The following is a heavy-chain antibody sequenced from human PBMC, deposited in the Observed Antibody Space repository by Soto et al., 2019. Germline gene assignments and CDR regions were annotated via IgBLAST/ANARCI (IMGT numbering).Heavy chain of an antibody. J-gene: IGHJ4*02. D-gene: IGHD2-2*01. CDR3: ANQPHGTKKGLFDY. CDR2: ISGSGGST. V-gene: IGHV3-23*01. Sequence: PGGSLRLSCAASGFTFSSYAMSWVRQAPGKGLEWVSAISGSGGSTYYADSVKGRFTISRDNSKNTLYLQMNSLRAEDTAVYYCANQPHGTKKGLFDYWGRGTLVTVSS. CDR1: GFTFSSYA.